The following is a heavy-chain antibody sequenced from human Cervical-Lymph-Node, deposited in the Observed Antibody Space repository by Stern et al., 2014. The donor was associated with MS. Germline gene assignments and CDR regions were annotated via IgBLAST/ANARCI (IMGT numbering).Heavy chain of an antibody. D-gene: IGHD3-9*01. Sequence: QVQLGQSGAEVKKPGSSVKVSCKVSGGTFSNFALSWVRQAPGQGLEWMGGIIPIFASPTYAQKFQGRVTVTADDPTTTVYMEMSSLRSDDTAVYYCTKSRFFDSTRTIRYGMDVWGQGTTVTVSS. CDR2: IIPIFASP. V-gene: IGHV1-69*01. CDR1: GGTFSNFA. J-gene: IGHJ6*02. CDR3: TKSRFFDSTRTIRYGMDV.